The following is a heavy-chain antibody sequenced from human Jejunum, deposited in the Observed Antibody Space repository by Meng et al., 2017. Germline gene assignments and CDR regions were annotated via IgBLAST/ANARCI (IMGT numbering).Heavy chain of an antibody. D-gene: IGHD3-22*01. Sequence: GESLKISCAASGFTLSNYNMNWVRQAPGKGLEWISSITSSSSFLYYADSLKGRFTISRDNTKNSLYLQMNSLRDEDTAVYYCTRGTHYYYDGRGYSYFPDYWGQGTVVTVSS. CDR2: ITSSSSFL. J-gene: IGHJ4*02. V-gene: IGHV3-21*01. CDR1: GFTLSNYN. CDR3: TRGTHYYYDGRGYSYFPDY.